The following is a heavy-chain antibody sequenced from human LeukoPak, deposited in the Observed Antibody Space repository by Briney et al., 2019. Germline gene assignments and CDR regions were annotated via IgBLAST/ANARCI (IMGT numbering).Heavy chain of an antibody. Sequence: ASVKVSCKASGYTFTSYDINWVRQATGQGLEWMGWMNPNSGNTGYAQRFQGRVAMTRNSYISTAYMELSSLRSEDTAVYYCARRLGYCSDGSCYSLNYWGQGTLVTVSS. V-gene: IGHV1-8*01. CDR2: MNPNSGNT. CDR1: GYTFTSYD. J-gene: IGHJ4*02. CDR3: ARRLGYCSDGSCYSLNY. D-gene: IGHD2-15*01.